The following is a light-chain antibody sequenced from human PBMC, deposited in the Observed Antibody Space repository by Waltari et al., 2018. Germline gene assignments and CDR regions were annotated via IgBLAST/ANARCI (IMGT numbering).Light chain of an antibody. Sequence: QSVLTQPPSASGTPGQRVTISCSGGRSNIGNNYVFWYQQFPGPAPKLLIYRIYQRPSGVPDRFSGSKSGTSASLAISGLRFEDEADYYCAAWDDSLSVWVFGGGTKLTVL. J-gene: IGLJ3*02. CDR3: AAWDDSLSVWV. V-gene: IGLV1-47*01. CDR1: RSNIGNNY. CDR2: RIY.